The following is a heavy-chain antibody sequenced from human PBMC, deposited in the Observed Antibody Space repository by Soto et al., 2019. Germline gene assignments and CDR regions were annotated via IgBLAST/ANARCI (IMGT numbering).Heavy chain of an antibody. CDR1: GYTFTGYY. CDR3: ARRGAYCSGGTCYHFDY. CDR2: INPNSGGT. D-gene: IGHD2-15*01. V-gene: IGHV1-2*02. Sequence: ASVKVSCKASGYTFTGYYMHWVRQAPGQGLEWMGWINPNSGGTNYAQKFQGRVTMTRDTSISTAYMELSRLRSDDTAVYYCARRGAYCSGGTCYHFDYWGQGTLVTVSS. J-gene: IGHJ4*02.